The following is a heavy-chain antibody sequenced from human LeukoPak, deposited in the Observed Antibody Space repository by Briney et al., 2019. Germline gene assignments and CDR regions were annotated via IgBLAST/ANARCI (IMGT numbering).Heavy chain of an antibody. D-gene: IGHD4-11*01. V-gene: IGHV3-48*04. CDR2: ISSSSSTI. CDR1: GFTFSSYS. CDR3: TREDHSNYNY. Sequence: GGSLRLSCAASGFTFSSYSMNWVRQAPGRGLEWVSYISSSSSTIYYADSVKGRFTISRDNAKNSLYLQMNSLRAEDTAVYYCTREDHSNYNYWGQGTLVTVSS. J-gene: IGHJ4*02.